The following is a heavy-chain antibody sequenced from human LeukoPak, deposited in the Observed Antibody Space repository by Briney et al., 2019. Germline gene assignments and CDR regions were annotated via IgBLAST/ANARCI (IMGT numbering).Heavy chain of an antibody. CDR1: GYTFTSYG. D-gene: IGHD3-9*01. CDR3: ARVFLYYDILTGYYGSWYFDY. CDR2: ISAYNGNT. V-gene: IGHV1-18*01. J-gene: IGHJ4*02. Sequence: ASVKVSCKASGYTFTSYGISWVRQAPGQGLEWMGWISAYNGNTNYAQKLQGRVTMTIDTSTSTAYMELRSLRSDDTAVYYCARVFLYYDILTGYYGSWYFDYWGQGTLVTVSS.